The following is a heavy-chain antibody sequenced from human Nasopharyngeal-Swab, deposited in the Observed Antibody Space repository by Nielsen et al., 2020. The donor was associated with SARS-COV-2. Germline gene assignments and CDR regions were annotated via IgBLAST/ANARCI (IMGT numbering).Heavy chain of an antibody. Sequence: GESLKISCVASGFTFSSNAMSWVRQAPGEGLEWVSMIIGSGGTTYYADSVKGRFTISRDNSKNTLYLQMNSLRAEDTAVYYCAKDFEGTAFGDYWGQGTLVTVSS. D-gene: IGHD5-18*01. V-gene: IGHV3-23*01. CDR2: IIGSGGTT. CDR1: GFTFSSNA. CDR3: AKDFEGTAFGDY. J-gene: IGHJ4*02.